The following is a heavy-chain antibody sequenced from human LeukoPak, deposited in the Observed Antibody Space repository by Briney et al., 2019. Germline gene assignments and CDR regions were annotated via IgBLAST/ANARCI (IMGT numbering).Heavy chain of an antibody. V-gene: IGHV1-69*06. CDR2: IIPIFGTA. J-gene: IGHJ5*02. CDR1: GGTFSSYA. Sequence: SVKVSCKASGGTFSSYAISWVRQAPGQELEWMGGIIPIFGTANYAQRFQGRVTITADKSTSTAYMELSSLRSEDTAVYYCARDVMVRGHNWFDPWGQGTLVTVSS. D-gene: IGHD3-10*01. CDR3: ARDVMVRGHNWFDP.